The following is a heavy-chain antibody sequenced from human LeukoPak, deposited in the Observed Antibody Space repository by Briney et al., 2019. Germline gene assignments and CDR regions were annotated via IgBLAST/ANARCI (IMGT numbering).Heavy chain of an antibody. CDR1: GGSISSSSYY. V-gene: IGHV4-39*01. D-gene: IGHD4-23*01. J-gene: IGHJ4*02. Sequence: SETLSLTCTVSGGSISSSSYYWGWIRQPPGTGLEWIGSIYYSGNTYYNPSLKSRVTISTDTSKNQFSLKLSSVTAADTAVFYCANSANYGGNSGYFDYWGQGTLVTVSS. CDR3: ANSANYGGNSGYFDY. CDR2: IYYSGNT.